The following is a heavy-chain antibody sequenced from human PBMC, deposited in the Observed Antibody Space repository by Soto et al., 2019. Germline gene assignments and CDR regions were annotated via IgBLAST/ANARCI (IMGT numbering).Heavy chain of an antibody. D-gene: IGHD4-17*01. Sequence: QVQLQQWGAGLLKPSETLSLTCAVYGGSFSGYYWRWIRQPPGKGLEWVREINHSGSSNYNPSLKCRVAFSVETSKNHVSLKLSCVTAADTPVYYCVRVNGYYVWYYYGTDVWGRGVTV. CDR3: VRVNGYYVWYYYGTDV. V-gene: IGHV4-34*01. J-gene: IGHJ6*02. CDR2: INHSGSS. CDR1: GGSFSGYY.